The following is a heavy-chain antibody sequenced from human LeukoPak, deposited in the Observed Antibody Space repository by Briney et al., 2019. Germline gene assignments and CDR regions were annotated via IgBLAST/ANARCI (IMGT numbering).Heavy chain of an antibody. Sequence: PGGSLRLPCAASGFTFSSYSMNWVRQAPGKGLEWVSYISSSSTIIYYADSVKGRFTISRDNAKNSLYLQMNSLRDEDTAVYYCARWFTSGRGFFDYWGQGILVTVSS. J-gene: IGHJ4*02. CDR3: ARWFTSGRGFFDY. CDR1: GFTFSSYS. CDR2: ISSSSTII. D-gene: IGHD6-19*01. V-gene: IGHV3-48*02.